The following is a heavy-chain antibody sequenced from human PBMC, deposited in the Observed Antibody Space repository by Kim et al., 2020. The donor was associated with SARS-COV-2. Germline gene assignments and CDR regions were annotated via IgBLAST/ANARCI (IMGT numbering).Heavy chain of an antibody. J-gene: IGHJ6*03. CDR2: ISDDGTSP. CDR1: GFTFSNYY. CDR3: ARMEGGSGSLWYYNYYL. Sequence: GGSLRLSCAASGFTFSNYYMHWVRQGPGKGLVWVSRISDDGTSPNYADSVKGRFTISRDNAKNILFLQMNNVRAEDSAVYYCARMEGGSGSLWYYNYYL. D-gene: IGHD3-10*01. V-gene: IGHV3-74*01.